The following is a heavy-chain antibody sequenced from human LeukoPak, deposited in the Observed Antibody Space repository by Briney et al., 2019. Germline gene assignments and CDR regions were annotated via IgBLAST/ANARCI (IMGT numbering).Heavy chain of an antibody. V-gene: IGHV1-69*13. D-gene: IGHD5-24*01. J-gene: IGHJ4*02. CDR1: GGTFSSYA. Sequence: GASVKVSCKASGGTFSSYANSWVRQAPGQGLEWMGGIIPIFGTANYAQKFQGRVTITADESTSTAYMELSSLRSEDTAVYYCARDGRDGYNYDYFDYWGQGTLVTVSS. CDR2: IIPIFGTA. CDR3: ARDGRDGYNYDYFDY.